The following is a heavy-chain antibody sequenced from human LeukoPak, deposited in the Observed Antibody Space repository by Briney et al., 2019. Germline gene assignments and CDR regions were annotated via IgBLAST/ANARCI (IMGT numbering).Heavy chain of an antibody. D-gene: IGHD3-10*01. CDR1: DGSFSGYY. Sequence: SETLSLTCAVYDGSFSGYYWSWIRQPPGKGLEWIGEINHSRSTNYNPSLKSRVTISVDTSKNQFSLKLSSVTAADTAVYYCARGKIWTTMVRGDAHFDYWGQGTLVTVSS. J-gene: IGHJ4*02. CDR3: ARGKIWTTMVRGDAHFDY. V-gene: IGHV4-34*01. CDR2: INHSRST.